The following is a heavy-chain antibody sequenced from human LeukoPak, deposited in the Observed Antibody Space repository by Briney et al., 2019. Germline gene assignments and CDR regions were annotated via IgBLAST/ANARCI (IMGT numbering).Heavy chain of an antibody. CDR1: GGTFSSYA. D-gene: IGHD3-22*01. J-gene: IGHJ4*02. Sequence: SVKVSCKASGGTFSSYAISWVRQAPGQGLEWMGGIIPVLGTANYAQKFQGRVTITADESTSTAYMELSSLRSEDTAVYYCARGMYYYDSSGYLWGQGTLVTVSS. V-gene: IGHV1-69*13. CDR3: ARGMYYYDSSGYL. CDR2: IIPVLGTA.